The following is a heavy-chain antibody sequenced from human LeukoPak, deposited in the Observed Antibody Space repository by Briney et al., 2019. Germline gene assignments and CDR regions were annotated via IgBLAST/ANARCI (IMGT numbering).Heavy chain of an antibody. V-gene: IGHV4-59*01. Sequence: SETLSLTCTVSGGSMNDYYWSWIRQPPGKGLEWIGFFYYSGSTNYNPSLKSRVTISVDTSKNQFSLKLSSVTAADTAVYYCARAPYGSATNNYYMDVWGKGTTVTVSS. J-gene: IGHJ6*03. CDR3: ARAPYGSATNNYYMDV. CDR2: FYYSGST. CDR1: GGSMNDYY. D-gene: IGHD3-10*01.